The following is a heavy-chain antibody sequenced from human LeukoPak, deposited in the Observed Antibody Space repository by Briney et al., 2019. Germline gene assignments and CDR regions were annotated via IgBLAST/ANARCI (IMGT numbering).Heavy chain of an antibody. CDR2: IYYSGST. Sequence: SQTLSLTCTVSGGSISSGDYYWSWIRQPPGKGLEWIGYIYYSGSTYYNPSLQSRVIISVDTSKNQFSLKLSSVTAADTAVYYCARYLSRAHWFDPWGQGTLVTVSS. V-gene: IGHV4-30-4*01. D-gene: IGHD2-2*01. CDR1: GGSISSGDYY. J-gene: IGHJ5*02. CDR3: ARYLSRAHWFDP.